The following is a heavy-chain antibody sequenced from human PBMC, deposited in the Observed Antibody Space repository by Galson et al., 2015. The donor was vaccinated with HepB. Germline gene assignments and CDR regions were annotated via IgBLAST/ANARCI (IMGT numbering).Heavy chain of an antibody. CDR1: GFTFSNYW. CDR3: ARDSYSCRGCAFDI. Sequence: SLRLSCAASGFTFSNYWMSWVRQAPGKGLEWVANIKGDGSEKFYVDSVKGRFTISRDNTKSSLYLQMNSLRAEDTAVYYCARDSYSCRGCAFDIWGQGTMVTVSS. CDR2: IKGDGSEK. D-gene: IGHD4-11*01. J-gene: IGHJ3*02. V-gene: IGHV3-7*03.